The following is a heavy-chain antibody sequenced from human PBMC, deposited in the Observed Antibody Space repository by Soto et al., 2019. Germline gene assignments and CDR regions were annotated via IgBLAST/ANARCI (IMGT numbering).Heavy chain of an antibody. J-gene: IGHJ6*02. Sequence: GGSLRLSCAASGFTISSYWMSWVRQAPGKGLEWVANIKQDGSEKYYVDSVKGRFTISRDNAKNSLYLQMNSLRAEVTAVYYCARQVGYCSGGSCYSADYYYYGMDVWGQGTTVTVSS. CDR3: ARQVGYCSGGSCYSADYYYYGMDV. V-gene: IGHV3-7*01. D-gene: IGHD2-15*01. CDR1: GFTISSYW. CDR2: IKQDGSEK.